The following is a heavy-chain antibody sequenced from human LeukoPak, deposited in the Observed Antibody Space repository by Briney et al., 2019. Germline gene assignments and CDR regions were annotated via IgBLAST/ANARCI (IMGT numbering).Heavy chain of an antibody. D-gene: IGHD3-22*01. Sequence: ASVKVSCKASGYTFTGYYMHWVRQAPGQGPEWMGRTNPNSGGTNYAQKFQGRVTMTRDTSISTAYMELSRLRSDDTAVYYCARDWSYYDSSGYYYRWGQGTLVTVSS. CDR3: ARDWSYYDSSGYYYR. J-gene: IGHJ4*02. V-gene: IGHV1-2*06. CDR2: TNPNSGGT. CDR1: GYTFTGYY.